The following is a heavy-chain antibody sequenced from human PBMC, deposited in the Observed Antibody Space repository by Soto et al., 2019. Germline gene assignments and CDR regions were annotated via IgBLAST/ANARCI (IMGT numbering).Heavy chain of an antibody. CDR2: IIPLFGTI. Sequence: SVKVSCKASGGTFSSYSISWVRQAPGQGLEWMGGIIPLFGTINYAQNFQGRVTITADESTSTTCMELNSLRSEDTAVYYCARGRYDFWSGYRPTTYYFDSWGQGTLVTVSS. D-gene: IGHD3-3*01. CDR3: ARGRYDFWSGYRPTTYYFDS. CDR1: GGTFSSYS. V-gene: IGHV1-69*13. J-gene: IGHJ4*02.